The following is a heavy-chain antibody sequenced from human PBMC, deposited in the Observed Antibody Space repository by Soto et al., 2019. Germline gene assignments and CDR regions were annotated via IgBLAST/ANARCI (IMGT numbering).Heavy chain of an antibody. CDR3: ARAGFCSTTSCSDAFDI. CDR1: GYTFTNYA. D-gene: IGHD2-2*01. CDR2: INAGNGNT. V-gene: IGHV1-3*01. J-gene: IGHJ3*02. Sequence: ASVKVCCKASGYTFTNYAMHWVRQAPGQRPEWMGWINAGNGNTKFSQRFQGRVTITRDTSANIAYMELSSLTSEDTAVYYCARAGFCSTTSCSDAFDIWGQGTMVTVSS.